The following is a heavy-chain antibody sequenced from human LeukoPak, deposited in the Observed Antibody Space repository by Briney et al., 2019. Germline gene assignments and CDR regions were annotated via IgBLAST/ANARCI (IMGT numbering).Heavy chain of an antibody. CDR1: GDSMYSHY. CDR2: IHTSGTT. J-gene: IGHJ5*02. D-gene: IGHD3-3*01. V-gene: IGHV4-4*07. CDR3: ARGDYYDGGGRNWFDP. Sequence: SQTLSLTCSVSGDSMYSHYWSFIRQAAGTGLEWIGRIHTSGTTYYNTSLKSRVTLSIDTSMNQFSLRLTSVTAADTAVYYCARGDYYDGGGRNWFDPWGQGTLVTVSP.